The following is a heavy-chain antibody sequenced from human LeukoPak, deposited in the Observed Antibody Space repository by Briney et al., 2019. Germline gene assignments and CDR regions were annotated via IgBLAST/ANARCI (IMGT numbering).Heavy chain of an antibody. Sequence: ASVKVSCKASGYTFTGYYMQWVRQAPGQGLEWMGRINPNSGGTNYAQKFQGRVTMTRDTSISTAYMELSRLRSDDTAVYYCARAGRRPNIVVVPAAMRSWFDPWGQGTLVTVSS. CDR1: GYTFTGYY. D-gene: IGHD2-2*01. V-gene: IGHV1-2*06. CDR2: INPNSGGT. CDR3: ARAGRRPNIVVVPAAMRSWFDP. J-gene: IGHJ5*02.